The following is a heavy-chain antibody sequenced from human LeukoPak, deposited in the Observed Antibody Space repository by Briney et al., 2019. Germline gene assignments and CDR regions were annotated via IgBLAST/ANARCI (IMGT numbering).Heavy chain of an antibody. CDR3: TTTNGGGGYYGTYYYYYYGMDV. CDR1: GFTFSNAW. V-gene: IGHV3-15*01. J-gene: IGHJ6*02. D-gene: IGHD3-10*01. Sequence: PGGSLRLSCAASGFTFSNAWMSWVRQAPGKGLEWVGRIKSKTDGGTTDYAAPVKGRFTISRDDSKNTLYLQMNSLKTEDTAVYYCTTTNGGGGYYGTYYYYYYGMDVWGRGTTVTVSS. CDR2: IKSKTDGGTT.